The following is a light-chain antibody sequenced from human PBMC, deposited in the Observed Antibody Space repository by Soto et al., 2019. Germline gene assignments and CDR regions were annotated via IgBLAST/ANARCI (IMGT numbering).Light chain of an antibody. V-gene: IGKV1-27*01. CDR2: AAS. CDR3: KKYNGAPFT. CDR1: QDISIY. J-gene: IGKJ3*01. Sequence: DIQMTQSPSSLSASVGDRVTITCRASQDISIYLAWYQQKPGEVPKLLIYAASTLQSGVPSRFSGRGSGTDFTLTITSLQPEDVATYYCKKYNGAPFTFGPGTKVDIK.